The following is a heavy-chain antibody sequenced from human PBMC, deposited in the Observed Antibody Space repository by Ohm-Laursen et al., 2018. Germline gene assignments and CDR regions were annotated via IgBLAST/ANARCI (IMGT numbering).Heavy chain of an antibody. J-gene: IGHJ5*02. CDR2: INPNSGGT. CDR1: GYTFTGYY. CDR3: ARGEELVYYYDSSGYPHGT. D-gene: IGHD3-22*01. Sequence: SVKVSCKVSGYTFTGYYMHWVRQAPGQGLEWMGWINPNSGGTNYAQKFQGRVTMTRDTSISTAYMELSRLRSDDTAVYYCARGEELVYYYDSSGYPHGTWGQGTLVTVSS. V-gene: IGHV1-2*02.